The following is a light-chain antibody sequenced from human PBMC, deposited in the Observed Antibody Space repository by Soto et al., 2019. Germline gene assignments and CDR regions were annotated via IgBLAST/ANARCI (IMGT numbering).Light chain of an antibody. CDR1: QSVGSNY. V-gene: IGKV3-20*01. CDR3: QQYNYSPWT. CDR2: GAS. Sequence: TGLPQSPSTLSLTPGGSAPLSCTTSQSVGSNYLAWYQQKPGQAPRLLIYGASSRATGIPDRFSGGGSGTDFTLTISRLEPEDFAVYYCQQYNYSPWTYGQGTKVDI. J-gene: IGKJ1*01.